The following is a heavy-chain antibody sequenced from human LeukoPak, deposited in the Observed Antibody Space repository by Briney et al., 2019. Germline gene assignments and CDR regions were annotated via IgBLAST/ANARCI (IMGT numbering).Heavy chain of an antibody. CDR3: ARVVRVIIPYDAFDI. J-gene: IGHJ3*02. CDR1: GYTFTGYY. D-gene: IGHD3-3*01. CDR2: INPNSGGT. Sequence: ASVKVSCKASGYTFTGYYMHWVRQAPGQGLECMGWINPNSGGTNYAQKFQGRVTMTRDTSISTAYMELSRLRSDDTAVYYCARVVRVIIPYDAFDIWGQGTMVTVSS. V-gene: IGHV1-2*02.